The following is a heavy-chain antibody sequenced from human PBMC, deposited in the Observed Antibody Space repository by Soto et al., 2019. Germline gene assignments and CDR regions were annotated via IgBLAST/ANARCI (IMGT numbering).Heavy chain of an antibody. J-gene: IGHJ6*02. CDR3: AKDKEEMGTIPSGMDV. CDR1: GFTFSDYA. CDR2: VSHSGRNT. Sequence: PGGSLRLSCAASGFTFSDYAMHWVRQAPGKGLEWVAAVSHSGRNTHYADSVKGRFTISRDSSKNTLYLQMNSLRAEDTAVYYCAKDKEEMGTIPSGMDVWGQGTTVTVSS. D-gene: IGHD1-1*01. V-gene: IGHV3-23*01.